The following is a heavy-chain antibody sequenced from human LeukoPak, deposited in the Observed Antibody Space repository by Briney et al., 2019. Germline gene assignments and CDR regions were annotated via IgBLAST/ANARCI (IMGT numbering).Heavy chain of an antibody. Sequence: SETLSLTCAVYGGSFSGYYWSWIRQPPGKGLEWIGEINHSGSTNYNPSLKSRVTISVDTSKNQFSLKLSSVTAADTAVYYCARVRQLGAFDIWGQGAMVTVSS. CDR3: ARVRQLGAFDI. CDR1: GGSFSGYY. J-gene: IGHJ3*02. D-gene: IGHD6-6*01. CDR2: INHSGST. V-gene: IGHV4-34*01.